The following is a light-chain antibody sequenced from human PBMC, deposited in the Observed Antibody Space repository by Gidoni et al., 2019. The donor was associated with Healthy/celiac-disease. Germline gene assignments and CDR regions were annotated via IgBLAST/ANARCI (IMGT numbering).Light chain of an antibody. CDR1: ASPKQY. V-gene: IGLV3-25*03. J-gene: IGLJ1*01. Sequence: DELTQPPPVSVSPGQTARITCSAEASPKQYAYCYQQKPGQAPVLVIYKDSERPSGIPERLSGSSSGTTVTLTISGVQAEDEADYYCQSADSSGTYVFGTGTKVTVL. CDR2: KDS. CDR3: QSADSSGTYV.